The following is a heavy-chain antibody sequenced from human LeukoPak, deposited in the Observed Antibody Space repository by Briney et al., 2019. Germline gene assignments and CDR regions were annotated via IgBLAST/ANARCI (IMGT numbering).Heavy chain of an antibody. CDR3: AGHHPRNTVDF. CDR1: GGSISSYY. J-gene: IGHJ4*02. D-gene: IGHD2/OR15-2a*01. V-gene: IGHV4-59*08. CDR2: ISDIGSI. Sequence: PSESLSLTCTVSGGSISSYYWSWIRQPPGKGLEWIAYISDIGSINYNPSLKSRVTISLETSKNQFSLKLSSVTAADTAVHYCAGHHPRNTVDFWGQGTLVTVSS.